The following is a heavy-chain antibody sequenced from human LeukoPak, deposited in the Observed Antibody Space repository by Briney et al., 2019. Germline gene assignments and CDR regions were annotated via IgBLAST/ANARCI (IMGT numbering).Heavy chain of an antibody. CDR2: IYYSGST. D-gene: IGHD6-6*01. V-gene: IGHV4-38-2*02. CDR3: ARPGSSSDY. Sequence: SETLSLTCTVSGYSISSGYYWGWIRQPPGKGLEWIGSIYYSGSTYYNPSLKSRVTISVDTSKNQFSLKLSSVTAADTAVYYRARPGSSSDYWGQGTLVTVSS. J-gene: IGHJ4*02. CDR1: GYSISSGYY.